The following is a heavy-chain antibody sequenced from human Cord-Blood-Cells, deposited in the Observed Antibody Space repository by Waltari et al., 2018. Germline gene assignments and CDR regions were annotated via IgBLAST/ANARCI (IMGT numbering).Heavy chain of an antibody. CDR2: IIPILGTA. CDR1: GGTFSSYA. D-gene: IGHD2-2*01. J-gene: IGHJ3*02. Sequence: QVQLVQSGAEVKKPGSSVKVSCKSSGGTFSSYAIRWVRPAPGQGLEWMGGIIPILGTANYAQKFQGRVTITADESTSTAYMELSSLRSEDTAVYYCARDGGIVVVPAAIPAFDIWGQGTMVTVSS. V-gene: IGHV1-69*01. CDR3: ARDGGIVVVPAAIPAFDI.